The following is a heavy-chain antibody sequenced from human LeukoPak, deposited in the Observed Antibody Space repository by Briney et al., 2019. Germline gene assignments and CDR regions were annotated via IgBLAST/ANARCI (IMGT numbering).Heavy chain of an antibody. CDR3: AKDVPPFSSGSYLGFDY. V-gene: IGHV3-23*01. D-gene: IGHD1-26*01. J-gene: IGHJ4*02. CDR2: ISSSGGST. Sequence: GGSLRLSCAASGFTFSSYAMSWVRQAPGKGLEWVSAISSSGGSTYYADSVKGRFTISRDNSKNTLYLQMNSLRAEDTAVYYCAKDVPPFSSGSYLGFDYWGQGTLVTVSS. CDR1: GFTFSSYA.